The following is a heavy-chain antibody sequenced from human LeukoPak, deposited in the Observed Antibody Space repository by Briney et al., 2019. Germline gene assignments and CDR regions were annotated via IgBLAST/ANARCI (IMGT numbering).Heavy chain of an antibody. CDR2: IIPVFGTS. V-gene: IGHV1-69*13. D-gene: IGHD6-13*01. Sequence: SVKVSCKASGGTFSSYAISWVRQAPGQGLEWMGGIIPVFGTSNYAQKFQGRVTITADESTRTAYMELSSLRSEDTAVYYCARGKASAGTNLLYYYYYYMDVWGKGTTVTVSS. CDR1: GGTFSSYA. J-gene: IGHJ6*03. CDR3: ARGKASAGTNLLYYYYYYMDV.